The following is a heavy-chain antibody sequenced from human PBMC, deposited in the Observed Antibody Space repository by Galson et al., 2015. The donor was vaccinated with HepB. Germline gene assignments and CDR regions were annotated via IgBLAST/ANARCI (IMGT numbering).Heavy chain of an antibody. Sequence: SLRLSCAASGFSFSSYAISWVRLAPGKGLEWVSAISNGGDRTYYADSVKGRFTVSRDNSRNTVSLQINSLKADDTAVYYCVRDVAAQFDYWGQGALVTVSS. V-gene: IGHV3-23*01. CDR3: VRDVAAQFDY. D-gene: IGHD5-12*01. CDR2: ISNGGDRT. J-gene: IGHJ4*02. CDR1: GFSFSSYA.